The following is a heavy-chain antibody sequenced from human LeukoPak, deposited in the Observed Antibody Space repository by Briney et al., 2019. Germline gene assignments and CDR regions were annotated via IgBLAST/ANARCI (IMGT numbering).Heavy chain of an antibody. V-gene: IGHV1-2*02. D-gene: IGHD3-22*01. Sequence: ASVKVSCKASGYSLTDYYVHWVRQAPGQGLEWTGWLIPNTGGTNYALKFQGRVTMTRDTSISTAYMELTRLRSDDTAVYYCAREPYYYDRSGYYQGGTYFDYWGQGTLVTVSS. CDR1: GYSLTDYY. CDR2: LIPNTGGT. CDR3: AREPYYYDRSGYYQGGTYFDY. J-gene: IGHJ4*02.